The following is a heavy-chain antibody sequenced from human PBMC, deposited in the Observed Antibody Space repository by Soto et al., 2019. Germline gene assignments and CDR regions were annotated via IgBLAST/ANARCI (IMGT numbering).Heavy chain of an antibody. D-gene: IGHD3-3*01. J-gene: IGHJ6*02. CDR3: ATPSQPHYDFWSGYYSARGGMDV. V-gene: IGHV4-34*01. CDR2: INHSGST. CDR1: GGSFSGYY. Sequence: SETLSLTCAVYGGSFSGYYWSWIRQPPGKGLEWIGEINHSGSTNYNPSLKSRVTISVDTSKNQFSLKLSSVTAADTAVYYCATPSQPHYDFWSGYYSARGGMDVWGQGTTVTVSS.